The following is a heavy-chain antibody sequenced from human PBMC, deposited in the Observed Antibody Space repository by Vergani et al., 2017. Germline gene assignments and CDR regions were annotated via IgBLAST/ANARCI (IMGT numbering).Heavy chain of an antibody. Sequence: EVQLVPSGAEVKKPGASLKISCKGSGYSFTSYWIGWVRQMPGKVREWMGFIYPGDSDTIYSPSFQGQVTISAAKSISTAYLQWSSLKASDTAMYYGARLNGATTRWFDPWGQGTLVTVSS. CDR3: ARLNGATTRWFDP. D-gene: IGHD1-26*01. CDR2: IYPGDSDT. V-gene: IGHV5-51*03. J-gene: IGHJ5*02. CDR1: GYSFTSYW.